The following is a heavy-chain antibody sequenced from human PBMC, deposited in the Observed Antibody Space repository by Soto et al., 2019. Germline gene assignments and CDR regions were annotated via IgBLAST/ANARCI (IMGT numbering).Heavy chain of an antibody. J-gene: IGHJ4*02. V-gene: IGHV4-59*01. D-gene: IGHD5-12*01. CDR2: IYYTGNT. Sequence: SETLSLTCTVSGGSISSYYWNWIRQPLGKGLEWLGYIYYTGNTNYNPSLKSRVTISIDRSKNQFSLKLSSVTAADTAVYYCARAGYNIDYWGQGTLVTVSS. CDR1: GGSISSYY. CDR3: ARAGYNIDY.